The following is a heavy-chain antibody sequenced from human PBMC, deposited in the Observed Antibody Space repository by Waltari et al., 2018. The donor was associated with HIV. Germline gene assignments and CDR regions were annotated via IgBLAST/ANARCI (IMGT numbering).Heavy chain of an antibody. CDR1: GFTFRNYA. D-gene: IGHD4-17*01. CDR3: AKALADYSDYAADDY. J-gene: IGHJ4*02. V-gene: IGHV3-23*01. Sequence: EVQLLESGGGLVQPGGSLRLSCAASGFTFRNYAISWVRQAPGKGLEWVSAISASGASTYSADSVKGRFTISRDNSKSTLYLEMSSLRADDTAVYYCAKALADYSDYAADDYWGQGTLVTVSS. CDR2: ISASGAST.